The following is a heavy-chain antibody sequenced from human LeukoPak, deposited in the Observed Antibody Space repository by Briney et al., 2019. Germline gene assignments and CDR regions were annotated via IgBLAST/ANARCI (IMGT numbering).Heavy chain of an antibody. Sequence: PGGSLRLSCAASGFTFSSYGMSWVRQAPGKGLEWVSAISGSGGSTYYADSVKGRFTISRDNAKNSLYLQMNSLRAEDMALYYCAMSSGGGHDAFDIWGQGTMVTVSS. CDR2: ISGSGGST. CDR3: AMSSGGGHDAFDI. V-gene: IGHV3-23*01. D-gene: IGHD3-22*01. J-gene: IGHJ3*02. CDR1: GFTFSSYG.